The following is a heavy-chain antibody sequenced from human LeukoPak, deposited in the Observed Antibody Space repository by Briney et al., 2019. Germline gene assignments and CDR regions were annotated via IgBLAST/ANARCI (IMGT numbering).Heavy chain of an antibody. CDR3: AKSGSYDYYYYMDV. CDR2: ISWNSGSI. V-gene: IGHV3-9*03. D-gene: IGHD1-26*01. CDR1: GFTFDDYA. J-gene: IGHJ6*03. Sequence: SLRLSCAASGFTFDDYAMHWVRQAPGKGLEWVSGISWNSGSIGYADSVKGRFTISRDNAKNSLYLQMNSLRAEDMALYYCAKSGSYDYYYYMDVWGKGTTVTVSS.